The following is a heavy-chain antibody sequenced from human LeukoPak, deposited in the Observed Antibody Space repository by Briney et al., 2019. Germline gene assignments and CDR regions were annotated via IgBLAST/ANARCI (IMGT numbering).Heavy chain of an antibody. Sequence: ASVKVSCKASGYTFTSYGISWVRQAPGQGLEWMGWISGYSGNTDYAQKIQGRVTMTTDTSTTTAYMELRDLKFDDTAVYYCARDKSGYSGSYYDYWGQGTLVTVSS. J-gene: IGHJ4*02. CDR1: GYTFTSYG. V-gene: IGHV1-18*01. CDR3: ARDKSGYSGSYYDY. CDR2: ISGYSGNT. D-gene: IGHD1-26*01.